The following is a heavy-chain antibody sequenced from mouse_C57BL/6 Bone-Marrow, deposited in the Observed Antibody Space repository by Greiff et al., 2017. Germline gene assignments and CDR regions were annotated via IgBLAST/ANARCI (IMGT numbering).Heavy chain of an antibody. CDR3: ARHERYYDYEGYFDY. V-gene: IGHV1-62-2*01. J-gene: IGHJ2*01. CDR1: GYIFTEYT. D-gene: IGHD2-4*01. Sequence: QVQLQQSGAELVKPGASVKLSCKASGYIFTEYTIHWVKQRSGQGLEWIGWFYPGSGSIKYNERFKDKATLTADKSSNTVYMEISRLTPEDSAVYFCARHERYYDYEGYFDYWGPGTTLTVSS. CDR2: FYPGSGSI.